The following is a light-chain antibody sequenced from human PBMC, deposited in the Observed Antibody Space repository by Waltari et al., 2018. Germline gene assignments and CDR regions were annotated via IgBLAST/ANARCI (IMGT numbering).Light chain of an antibody. J-gene: IGLJ3*02. V-gene: IGLV7-43*01. CDR3: LLMSGNAWV. Sequence: QTVVTQEPSLTVSPEGPVIITCPSSTGPVPSGFFPNWFQQKPGQAPRALIYRTDNKQPWTPARFSGSLLGGKAALTLSNAQPEDEADYYCLLMSGNAWVFGGGTKLTVL. CDR1: TGPVPSGFF. CDR2: RTD.